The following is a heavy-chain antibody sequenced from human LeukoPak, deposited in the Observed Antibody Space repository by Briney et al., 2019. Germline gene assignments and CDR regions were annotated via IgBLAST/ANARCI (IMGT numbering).Heavy chain of an antibody. D-gene: IGHD1-26*01. CDR2: IYSGGST. V-gene: IGHV3-66*01. CDR1: GFTVSSNY. J-gene: IGHJ4*02. Sequence: GGSLRLSCAASGFTVSSNYMSWVRQAPGKGLEWVSVIYSGGSTYYADSVKGRFTISRDNSKNTLYLQMNSLRAEDTAVYYCAKDIRVGATHGELDYWGQGTLVTVSS. CDR3: AKDIRVGATHGELDY.